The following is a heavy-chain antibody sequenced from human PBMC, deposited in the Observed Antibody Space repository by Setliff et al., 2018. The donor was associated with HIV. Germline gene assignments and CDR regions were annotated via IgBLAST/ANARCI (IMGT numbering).Heavy chain of an antibody. J-gene: IGHJ3*02. D-gene: IGHD3-3*01. CDR1: GYTFTSYG. Sequence: ASVKVSCKASGYTFTSYGISWVRHAPGQGLEWMGWISAYNGNTNYAQKLQGRVTMTTDTSTSTAYMELRSLRSDDTAVYYCARGTYYNFCSGYYTGINSDAFDIWGQGTMVTVSS. V-gene: IGHV1-18*01. CDR2: ISAYNGNT. CDR3: ARGTYYNFCSGYYTGINSDAFDI.